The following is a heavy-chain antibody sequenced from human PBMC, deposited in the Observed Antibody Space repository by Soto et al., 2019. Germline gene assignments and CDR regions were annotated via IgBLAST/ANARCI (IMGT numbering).Heavy chain of an antibody. V-gene: IGHV4-39*01. Sequence: QLQLQESGPGLVKPSETLSLTCTVSGGSISSSSYYWGWIRQPPGKGLEWIGSIYYSGSTYYNPSLKSRVTISVDTSKNQFSLKLSSVTAADTAVYYCAGAYSSSWYTYNWCDPWGQGTLVTVSS. CDR1: GGSISSSSYY. CDR2: IYYSGST. CDR3: AGAYSSSWYTYNWCDP. J-gene: IGHJ5*02. D-gene: IGHD6-13*01.